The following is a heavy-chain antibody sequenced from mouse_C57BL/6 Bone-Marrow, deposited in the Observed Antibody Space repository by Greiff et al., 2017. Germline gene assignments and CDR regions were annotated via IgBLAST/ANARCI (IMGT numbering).Heavy chain of an antibody. CDR1: GYTFTSYW. CDR2: IYPGSGST. J-gene: IGHJ3*01. Sequence: QVQLQQSGAELVKPGASVKMSCKASGYTFTSYWITWVKQRPGQGLGWIGDIYPGSGSTNYNEKFKSKATLTVDTSSSTAYMQLSSLTSEDSAVYYCASRGFAYWGQGTRVTVSA. V-gene: IGHV1-55*01. CDR3: ASRGFAY.